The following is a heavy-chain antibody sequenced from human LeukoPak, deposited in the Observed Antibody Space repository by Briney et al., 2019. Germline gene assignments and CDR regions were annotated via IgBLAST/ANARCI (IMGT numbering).Heavy chain of an antibody. Sequence: GGSLRLSCAASGNYWMHWVRQVPGKGLVWVSHINSDGSWTSYADSVKGRFTISKDNAKNTVYLQMHSLRAEDTAVYYCVSFYETYWGRGTLVTVSS. CDR3: VSFYETY. D-gene: IGHD2/OR15-2a*01. CDR2: INSDGSWT. CDR1: GNYW. V-gene: IGHV3-74*01. J-gene: IGHJ4*02.